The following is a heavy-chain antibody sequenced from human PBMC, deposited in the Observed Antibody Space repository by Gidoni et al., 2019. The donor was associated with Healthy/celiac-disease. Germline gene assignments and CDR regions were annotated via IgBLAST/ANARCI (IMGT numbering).Heavy chain of an antibody. V-gene: IGHV3-48*01. D-gene: IGHD1-26*01. CDR1: GFTFSSYS. CDR3: ARRREANYFDY. CDR2: ISSSSSTI. Sequence: EVQLVESGGGLVQPGGSLRLSCAASGFTFSSYSMNWVRQAPGKGLEWVSYISSSSSTIYYADSVKGRFTISRDNAKNSLYLQMNSLRAEDTAVYYCARRREANYFDYWGQGTLVTVSS. J-gene: IGHJ4*02.